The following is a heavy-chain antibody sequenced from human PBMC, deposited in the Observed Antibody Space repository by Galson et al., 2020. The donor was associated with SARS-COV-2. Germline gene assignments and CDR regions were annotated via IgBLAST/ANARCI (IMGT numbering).Heavy chain of an antibody. CDR1: GGSFSGYY. CDR3: ARGSIAAAGLTDYYYYGMDV. J-gene: IGHJ6*02. V-gene: IGHV4-34*01. Sequence: SETLSLTCAVYGGSFSGYYWSWIRQPPGKGLEWIGEINHSGSTNYNPSLKSRVTISVDTSKNQFSPKLSSVTAADTAVYYCARGSIAAAGLTDYYYYGMDVWGQGTTVTVSS. CDR2: INHSGST. D-gene: IGHD6-13*01.